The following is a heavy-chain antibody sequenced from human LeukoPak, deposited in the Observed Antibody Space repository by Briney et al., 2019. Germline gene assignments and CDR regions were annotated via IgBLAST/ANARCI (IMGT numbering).Heavy chain of an antibody. Sequence: GGSLRLSCAASGFTFSSYAMHWVRQASGKGLEWVGRIRSKTNSYATAYAASVKGRFTISRDDSKNTAYLQMNSLKTEDTAVYYCTRFSDYDARNDYWGQGTLVTVSS. CDR1: GFTFSSYA. V-gene: IGHV3-73*01. CDR2: IRSKTNSYAT. CDR3: TRFSDYDARNDY. J-gene: IGHJ4*02. D-gene: IGHD4-17*01.